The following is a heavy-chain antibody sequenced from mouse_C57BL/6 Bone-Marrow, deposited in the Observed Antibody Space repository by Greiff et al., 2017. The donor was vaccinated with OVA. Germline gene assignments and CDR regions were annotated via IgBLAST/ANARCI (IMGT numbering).Heavy chain of an antibody. CDR1: GYTFTDDY. V-gene: IGHV14-4*01. CDR2: INPENGDT. CDR3: GSVVATIYVDY. D-gene: IGHD1-1*01. Sequence: VQLQQSGAELVRPGASVKLSCTASGYTFTDDYMHWVKQRPEQGLEWIGWINPENGDTEYASKFQGKATITADTSSNTAYLQLSSLTSEDTAVYYCGSVVATIYVDYWGQGTTLTVSS. J-gene: IGHJ2*01.